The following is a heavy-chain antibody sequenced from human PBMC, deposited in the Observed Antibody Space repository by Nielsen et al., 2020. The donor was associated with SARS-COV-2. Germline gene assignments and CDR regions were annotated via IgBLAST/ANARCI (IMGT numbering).Heavy chain of an antibody. J-gene: IGHJ5*02. CDR2: IYYSGST. CDR1: GGSISSYY. Sequence: GSLRLSCTVSGGSISSYYWSWIRQPPGEGLEWIGYIYYSGSTNYNPSLKSRVTISVDTSKNQFSLKLSSVTAADTAVYYCARDGGVHDSSGYYDWFDPWGQGTLVTVSS. D-gene: IGHD3-22*01. V-gene: IGHV4-59*01. CDR3: ARDGGVHDSSGYYDWFDP.